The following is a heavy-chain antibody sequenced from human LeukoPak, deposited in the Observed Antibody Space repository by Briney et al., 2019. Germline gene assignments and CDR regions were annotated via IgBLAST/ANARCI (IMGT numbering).Heavy chain of an antibody. CDR2: ITPIFGTA. Sequence: GASVKVSCKASGGTFSRFTISWVRQAPGQGFEWMGGITPIFGTANFAQKFQGRVTITADESTSTAYMELSSLRSEDTAVYYCARDRKWELLEGGWFDPWGQGTLVTVSS. CDR1: GGTFSRFT. J-gene: IGHJ5*02. CDR3: ARDRKWELLEGGWFDP. V-gene: IGHV1-69*13. D-gene: IGHD1-26*01.